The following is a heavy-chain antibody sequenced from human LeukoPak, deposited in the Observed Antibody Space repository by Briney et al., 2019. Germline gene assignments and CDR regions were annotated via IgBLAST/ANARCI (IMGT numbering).Heavy chain of an antibody. V-gene: IGHV4-38-2*02. J-gene: IGHJ3*02. CDR2: IYHSGST. Sequence: SETLSLTCTASGYSISSGYYWGWIRQPPGKGLEWIGSIYHSGSTYYNPSLKSRVTISIDTSKNQFSLKLSSVTAADTAVYYCARARYWDDAFDIWGQGTMVTVSS. CDR3: ARARYWDDAFDI. CDR1: GYSISSGYY. D-gene: IGHD1-26*01.